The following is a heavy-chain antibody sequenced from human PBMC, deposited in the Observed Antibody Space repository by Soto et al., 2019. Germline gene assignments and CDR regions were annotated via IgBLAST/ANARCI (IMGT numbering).Heavy chain of an antibody. V-gene: IGHV3-33*01. CDR2: IWYDGSNK. Sequence: QVQLVESGGGVVQPGRSLRLSCAASGFTFSSYGMHWVRQAPGKGLEWVAVIWYDGSNKYYADSVKGRFTISRDNSKITLYLQMNSLRAEDTAVYYCARVLGYSSGWYAVGLVYWGQGTLVTVSS. J-gene: IGHJ4*02. D-gene: IGHD6-19*01. CDR3: ARVLGYSSGWYAVGLVY. CDR1: GFTFSSYG.